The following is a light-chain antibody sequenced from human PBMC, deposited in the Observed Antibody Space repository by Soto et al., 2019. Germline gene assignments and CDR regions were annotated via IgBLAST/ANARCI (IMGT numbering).Light chain of an antibody. CDR1: SSNIGSNT. CDR2: TDD. Sequence: QSVLTQPPSASGTPGQRVTISCSGSSSNIGSNTVNWYQHLPGTAPKLLIFTDDQRPSGVPDRFSGSKSGTSASLAIGGLQSQDEADYYCAAWDDSLSRYVFGPGTKVTVL. J-gene: IGLJ1*01. CDR3: AAWDDSLSRYV. V-gene: IGLV1-44*01.